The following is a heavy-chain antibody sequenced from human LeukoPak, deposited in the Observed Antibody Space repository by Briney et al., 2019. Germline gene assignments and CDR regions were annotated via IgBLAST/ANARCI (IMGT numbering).Heavy chain of an antibody. V-gene: IGHV3-33*01. Sequence: GGSLRLSCAASGFTFSSYGRHWVRQAPGKGLEWVAVIWYDGSNKYYADSVKGRFTITRDNSKNTLYLQMNSLRDEDTAVYYCARVLQLWLRGPMGYWGQGTLVTVSS. D-gene: IGHD5-18*01. CDR2: IWYDGSNK. CDR3: ARVLQLWLRGPMGY. CDR1: GFTFSSYG. J-gene: IGHJ4*02.